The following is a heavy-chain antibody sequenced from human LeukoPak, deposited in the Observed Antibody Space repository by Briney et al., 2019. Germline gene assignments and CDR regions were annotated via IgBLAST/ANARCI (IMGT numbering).Heavy chain of an antibody. CDR1: GFTFSIYG. D-gene: IGHD3-22*01. J-gene: IGHJ4*02. CDR2: IRYDGSNK. CDR3: AKVPGYYDSSGSDY. Sequence: PGGSLRLSCAGSGFTFSIYGIHWVRQAPGKGLEWVAFIRYDGSNKYYADSVKGRFTISRDNSKNTLYLQMNNLRAEDTAVYYCAKVPGYYDSSGSDYWGQGTQVTVSS. V-gene: IGHV3-30*02.